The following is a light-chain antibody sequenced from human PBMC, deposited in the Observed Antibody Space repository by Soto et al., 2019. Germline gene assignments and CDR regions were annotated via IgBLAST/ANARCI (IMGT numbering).Light chain of an antibody. Sequence: QAVVTQEPSLTVSPGGTVTLTCASSTGAVTSGNYANWFQQKPGQAPRSLRKSTTNRHSWTPARFSGSLVGGAAALTLSGVQPEDEADYYCLLYISQAWFFGGGTKLTVL. J-gene: IGLJ3*02. V-gene: IGLV7-43*01. CDR2: STT. CDR1: TGAVTSGNY. CDR3: LLYISQAWF.